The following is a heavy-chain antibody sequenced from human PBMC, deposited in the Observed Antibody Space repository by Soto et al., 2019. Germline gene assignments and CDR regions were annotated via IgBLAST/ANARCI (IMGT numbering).Heavy chain of an antibody. Sequence: QVQLVESGGGVVQPGRSLRLSCAASGFTFSSYGMHWVRQAPGKGLEWVAVISYDGSNKYYADSVKGRFTISRDNSKNTLYLRMNSLRAEDTGVYDGAEDLGGSDSGWCDPWGQGTLGTVSS. V-gene: IGHV3-30*18. CDR1: GFTFSSYG. J-gene: IGHJ5*02. D-gene: IGHD1-26*01. CDR2: ISYDGSNK. CDR3: AEDLGGSDSGWCDP.